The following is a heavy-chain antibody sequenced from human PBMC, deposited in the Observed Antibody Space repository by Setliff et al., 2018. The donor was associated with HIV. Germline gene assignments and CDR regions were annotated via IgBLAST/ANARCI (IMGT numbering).Heavy chain of an antibody. CDR2: INVDGSSI. CDR1: GFTFTDYW. V-gene: IGHV3-74*01. J-gene: IGHJ6*02. CDR3: ARDYLYYNMYNGSPVYGMDV. Sequence: PGGSLRLSCAASGFTFTDYWMHWVRQVPGQGLVWVSRINVDGSSISYADSVKGRFTISRDNAKNSLSLQMNSLRVEDTAVYYCARDYLYYNMYNGSPVYGMDVWGQGTTVTVSS. D-gene: IGHD3-10*01.